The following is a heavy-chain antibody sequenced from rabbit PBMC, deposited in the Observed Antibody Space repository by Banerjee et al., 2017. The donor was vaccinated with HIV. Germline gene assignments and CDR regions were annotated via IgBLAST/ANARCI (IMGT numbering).Heavy chain of an antibody. CDR2: IYAGTGGPP. D-gene: IGHD4-1*01. Sequence: QEQLEESGGDLVKPEGSLTLTCTASGFSFSSGYDMCWVRQAPGKGPEWIACIYAGTGGPPYYASWAKGRFTISRSSSTTVTLQMTSLTAADTATYFCARDLAGVIGWNFNLWGQGTLVTVS. V-gene: IGHV1S45*01. CDR1: GFSFSSGYD. CDR3: ARDLAGVIGWNFNL. J-gene: IGHJ4*01.